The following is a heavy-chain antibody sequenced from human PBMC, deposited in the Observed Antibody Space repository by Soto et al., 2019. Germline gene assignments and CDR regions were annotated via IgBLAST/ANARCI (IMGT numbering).Heavy chain of an antibody. D-gene: IGHD3-3*01. CDR1: GYTFTSYA. CDR3: AREYYDFWSGSEAWSFLGY. V-gene: IGHV1-3*01. J-gene: IGHJ4*02. Sequence: GASVKVSCKASGYTFTSYAMHWVRQAPGQRLEWMGWINAGNGNTKYSQKFQGRVTITRDTSASTAYMELSSLRSEDTAVYYCAREYYDFWSGSEAWSFLGYWGQGTLVTVSS. CDR2: INAGNGNT.